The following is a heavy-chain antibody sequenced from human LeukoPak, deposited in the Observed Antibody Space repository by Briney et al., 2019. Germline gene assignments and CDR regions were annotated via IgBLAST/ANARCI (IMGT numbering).Heavy chain of an antibody. J-gene: IGHJ4*02. V-gene: IGHV4-61*02. CDR2: IYTSGST. Sequence: SETLSLTCTVSGGSISSGSYYWSWIRQPAGKGLEWIGRIYTSGSTNYNPSLKSRVTISVDTSKNQFSLKLSSVTAADTAVYYCARVSGGRSQGRFDYWGRGTLVTVSS. D-gene: IGHD1-26*01. CDR3: ARVSGGRSQGRFDY. CDR1: GGSISSGSYY.